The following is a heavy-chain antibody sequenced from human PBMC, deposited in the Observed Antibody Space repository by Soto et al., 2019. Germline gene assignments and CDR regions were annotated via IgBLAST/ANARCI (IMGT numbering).Heavy chain of an antibody. D-gene: IGHD2-15*01. CDR1: GFTFSSYG. V-gene: IGHV3-33*01. CDR3: ARDRYCSGGSCYLHYYYYYGMDV. J-gene: IGHJ6*02. CDR2: IWYDGSNK. Sequence: GGSLRLSCAASGFTFSSYGMHWVRQAPGKGLEWVAVIWYDGSNKYYADSVKGQFTISRDNSKNTLYLQMNSLRAEDTAVYYCARDRYCSGGSCYLHYYYYYGMDVWGQGTTVTVSS.